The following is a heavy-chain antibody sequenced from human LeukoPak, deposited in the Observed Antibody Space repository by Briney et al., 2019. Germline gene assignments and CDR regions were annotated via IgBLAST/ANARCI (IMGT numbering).Heavy chain of an antibody. CDR2: IIPIFGTA. CDR1: GGSFSSEA. CDR3: GRKAGDCGGGSCYSIDY. Sequence: SVKVSCKAFGGSFSSEAISWVRQAPGQGLEWMGGIIPIFGTANYAQKFQGRVTITTDESTSTACMEVSSLRSEDTAVYYCGRKAGDCGGGSCYSIDYWGQGTLVTVSS. J-gene: IGHJ4*02. V-gene: IGHV1-69*05. D-gene: IGHD2-15*01.